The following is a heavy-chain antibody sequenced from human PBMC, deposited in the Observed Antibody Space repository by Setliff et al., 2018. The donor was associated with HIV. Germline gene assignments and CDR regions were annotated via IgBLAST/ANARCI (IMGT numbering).Heavy chain of an antibody. Sequence: SVKVSCKTSGGTLSNYVITWVRQAPGQGLEWMGMIIPMYNIPAYAQKFQGRLTFTADESTSTAYMELSSLSSEDTAVYYCARDQTGVAAAAFGGGSAWSDEGFDIWGQGTMVTVSS. CDR3: ARDQTGVAAAAFGGGSAWSDEGFDI. D-gene: IGHD6-13*01. J-gene: IGHJ3*02. CDR1: GGTLSNYV. CDR2: IIPMYNIP. V-gene: IGHV1-69*13.